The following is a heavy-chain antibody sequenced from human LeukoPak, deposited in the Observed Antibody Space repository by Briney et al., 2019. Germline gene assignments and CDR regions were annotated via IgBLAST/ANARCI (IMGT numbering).Heavy chain of an antibody. CDR2: IYYSGST. Sequence: SQTLSLTCAVSGGSISSGGYYWGWIRQPPGKGLEWIGSIYYSGSTYYNPSLKSRVTISVDTSKNQFSLKLSSVTAADTAVYYCARRFVRSWYADAFDIWGQGTMVTVSS. V-gene: IGHV4-39*01. D-gene: IGHD6-13*01. CDR3: ARRFVRSWYADAFDI. CDR1: GGSISSGGYY. J-gene: IGHJ3*02.